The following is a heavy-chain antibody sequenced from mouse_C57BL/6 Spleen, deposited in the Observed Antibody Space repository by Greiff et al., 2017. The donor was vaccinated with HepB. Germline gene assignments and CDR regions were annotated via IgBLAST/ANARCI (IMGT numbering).Heavy chain of an antibody. CDR2: IDPSDSYT. CDR1: GYTFTSYW. V-gene: IGHV1-59*01. Sequence: QVQLQQPGAELVRPGTSVKLSCKASGYTFTSYWMHWVKQRPGQGLEWIGVIDPSDSYTNYNQKFKGKATLTVDTSSSTAYMQLSSLTSEDSAVYYCARGATVVAPYFDYWGHSTTLTVSS. J-gene: IGHJ2*01. CDR3: ARGATVVAPYFDY. D-gene: IGHD1-1*01.